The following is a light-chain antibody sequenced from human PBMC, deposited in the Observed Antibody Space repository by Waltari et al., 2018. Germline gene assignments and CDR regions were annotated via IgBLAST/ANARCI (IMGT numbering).Light chain of an antibody. CDR2: KAF. Sequence: DFQMTQSPSTLSASVGDRVTITCRASQRISSWLAWYQQKPGQAPKLLIYKAFTLQSGVPSRFSGNGSETEFTLTISSLQPDDFATYYCQQYDRYSSWTFGQGTKVDIK. CDR1: QRISSW. V-gene: IGKV1-5*03. CDR3: QQYDRYSSWT. J-gene: IGKJ1*01.